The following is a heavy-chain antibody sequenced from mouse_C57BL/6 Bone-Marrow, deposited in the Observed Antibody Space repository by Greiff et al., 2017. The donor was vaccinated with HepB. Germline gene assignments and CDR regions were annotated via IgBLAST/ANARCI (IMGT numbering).Heavy chain of an antibody. V-gene: IGHV5-17*01. J-gene: IGHJ4*01. CDR3: AREEYYGKDYAMDY. CDR1: GFTFSDYG. D-gene: IGHD1-1*01. Sequence: EVHLVESGGGLVKPGGSLKLSCAASGFTFSDYGMHWVRLAPEKGLEWVAYISSGSSTIYYADTVKGRFTISSDNAKNTLFLQMTSLRSEDTAMYYCAREEYYGKDYAMDYWGQGTSVTVSS. CDR2: ISSGSSTI.